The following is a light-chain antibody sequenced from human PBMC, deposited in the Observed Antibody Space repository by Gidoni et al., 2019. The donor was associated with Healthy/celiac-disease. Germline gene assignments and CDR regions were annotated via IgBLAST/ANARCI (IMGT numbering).Light chain of an antibody. Sequence: DIQMTQSPSSLSASVGDRVTITCRASQSISSYLNWYQQKPGKAPKLLIYAASSLQSGVPSRVSGSGSGTDFTLTISSLQPEDFATYYCQQSYSTSRFGQGTKVEIK. CDR1: QSISSY. J-gene: IGKJ1*01. CDR3: QQSYSTSR. V-gene: IGKV1-39*01. CDR2: AAS.